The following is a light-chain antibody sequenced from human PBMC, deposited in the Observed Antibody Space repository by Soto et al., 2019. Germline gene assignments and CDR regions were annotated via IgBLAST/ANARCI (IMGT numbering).Light chain of an antibody. CDR2: DAS. J-gene: IGKJ5*01. CDR3: QQRTNWPSST. CDR1: QSVNSY. V-gene: IGKV3-11*01. Sequence: EIVLTQSPATLSLSPGERATLSCRASQSVNSYLAWYQQKPGQAPRLLISDASNRATGIPGRFSGSGSGTDFTLTISSLEPEDFAIYYCQQRTNWPSSTFCQGTRLEIK.